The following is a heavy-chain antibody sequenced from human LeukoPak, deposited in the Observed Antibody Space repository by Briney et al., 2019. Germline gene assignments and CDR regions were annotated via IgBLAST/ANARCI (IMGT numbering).Heavy chain of an antibody. Sequence: GGPLRLSCAASGFTFSSYSMNWVRQAPGKGLEWVSYISSSSSTISYADSVTGRFTISRDNAKNSLYLQMNSLRAEDTAVYYCVRDLDSVAFFWGQGTLVTVSS. J-gene: IGHJ4*02. D-gene: IGHD1-1*01. CDR1: GFTFSSYS. CDR2: ISSSSSTI. CDR3: VRDLDSVAFF. V-gene: IGHV3-48*01.